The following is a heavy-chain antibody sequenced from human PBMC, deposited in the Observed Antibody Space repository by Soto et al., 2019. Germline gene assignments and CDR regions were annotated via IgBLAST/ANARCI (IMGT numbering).Heavy chain of an antibody. CDR3: ARGNPFNYAGFDV. CDR1: GYTFSDFD. Sequence: QAHLEQSGAELKRPGASVKVTCKASGYTFSDFDINWLRQASGQGPEWMGWMNAKSGDTFFAQRFQGKFNMTWDTSLSTAYMEVGSLTSDDTAIYYCARGNPFNYAGFDVWGQGTTVAVSS. CDR2: MNAKSGDT. V-gene: IGHV1-8*01. D-gene: IGHD3-16*01. J-gene: IGHJ6*02.